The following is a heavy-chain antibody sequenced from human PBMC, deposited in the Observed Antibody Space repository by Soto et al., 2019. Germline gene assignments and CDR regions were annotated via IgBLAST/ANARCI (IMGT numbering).Heavy chain of an antibody. J-gene: IGHJ4*02. V-gene: IGHV3-30*18. D-gene: IGHD4-17*01. CDR2: TSDDESKK. Sequence: QVQLVESGGGVVQPGTSLRLSCAASGFTFSAYGMHWVRQAPGKGLEWVAATSDDESKKYYGDSVKGRFTISRENSKNALYLQMNSLRVEDTAIYYCAKTGRAHGDSPIDYWGQGTLVTVSS. CDR1: GFTFSAYG. CDR3: AKTGRAHGDSPIDY.